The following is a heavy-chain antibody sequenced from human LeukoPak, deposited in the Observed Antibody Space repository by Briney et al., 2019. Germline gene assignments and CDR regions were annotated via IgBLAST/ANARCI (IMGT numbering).Heavy chain of an antibody. CDR1: GYTSTSYY. CDR2: INPSGGST. J-gene: IGHJ4*02. Sequence: ASVKVPCKASGYTSTSYYMHWVRQAPGQGLEWMGIINPSGGSTSYAQKFQGRVTMTRDTSTSTVYMELSSLRSEDTAVYYCARGPPLYYYDSSGYYKPSFDYWGQGTLVTVSS. D-gene: IGHD3-22*01. CDR3: ARGPPLYYYDSSGYYKPSFDY. V-gene: IGHV1-46*01.